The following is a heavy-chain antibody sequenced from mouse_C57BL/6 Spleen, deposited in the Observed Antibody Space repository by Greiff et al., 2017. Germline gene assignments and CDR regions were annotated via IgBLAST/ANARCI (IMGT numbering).Heavy chain of an antibody. Sequence: QVQLQQSGAELVKPGASVKLSCKASGYTFTSYWMQWVKQRPGQGLEWIGEIDPSDSYTNYNQKFKGKATLTVDTSSSTAYMQLSSLTSEDSAVYYCARLNYGSSYGFAYWGQGTLVTVSA. CDR2: IDPSDSYT. J-gene: IGHJ3*01. D-gene: IGHD1-1*01. CDR1: GYTFTSYW. V-gene: IGHV1-50*01. CDR3: ARLNYGSSYGFAY.